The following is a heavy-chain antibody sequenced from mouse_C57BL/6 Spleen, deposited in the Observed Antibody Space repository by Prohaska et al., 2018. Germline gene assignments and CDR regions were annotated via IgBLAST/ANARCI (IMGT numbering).Heavy chain of an antibody. CDR1: GFTFSSYT. CDR3: ARSNWDYYAMDY. Sequence: EVMLVESGGGLVKPGGSLKLSCAASGFTFSSYTMSWVRQTPEKRLEWVATISGGGGNTYYPDSVKGRFTISRDNAKNTLYLQMSSLRSEDTALYYCARSNWDYYAMDYWGQGTSVTISS. J-gene: IGHJ4*01. CDR2: ISGGGGNT. V-gene: IGHV5-9*01. D-gene: IGHD4-1*01.